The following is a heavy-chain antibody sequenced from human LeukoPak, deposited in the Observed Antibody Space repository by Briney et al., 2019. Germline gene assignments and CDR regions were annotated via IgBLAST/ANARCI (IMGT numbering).Heavy chain of an antibody. CDR2: IYHSGST. CDR1: GGSIDSRSYY. CDR3: ARRSEFDNTHYHYFDY. J-gene: IGHJ4*02. D-gene: IGHD2-15*01. Sequence: SETLSLTCTVSGGSIDSRSYYWDWIRQAPGKGLEWIGTIYHSGSTEYNPSLKSRVAISVDTSKNQFSLILHSVAAADTAVYYCARRSEFDNTHYHYFDYWGQGALVTVSS. V-gene: IGHV4-39*01.